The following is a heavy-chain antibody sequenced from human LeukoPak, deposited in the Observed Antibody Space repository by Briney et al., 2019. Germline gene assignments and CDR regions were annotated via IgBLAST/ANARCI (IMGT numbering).Heavy chain of an antibody. J-gene: IGHJ4*02. CDR3: ARDPPWVGATYYFDY. CDR2: ISFDGNNK. Sequence: GGSLRLSCAASGFTFTNYAIHWVRQAPGKGLEWVAVISFDGNNKYYADSVKGRFTISRDNSKNTLYLQMNSLRADDTAVYYCARDPPWVGATYYFDYRGQGTLVTVSS. CDR1: GFTFTNYA. V-gene: IGHV3-30-3*01. D-gene: IGHD1-26*01.